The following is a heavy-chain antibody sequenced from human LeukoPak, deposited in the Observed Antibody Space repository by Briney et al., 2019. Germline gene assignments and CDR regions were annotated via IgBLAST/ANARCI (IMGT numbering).Heavy chain of an antibody. J-gene: IGHJ4*02. D-gene: IGHD1-26*01. CDR3: ARDESGSYAD. Sequence: PSQTLSLACTVSGGSISSGGYYWSWIRQPPGKGLEWIGYIYYSGSTNYNPSLKSRVTISVDTSKNQFSLKLSSVTAADTAVYYCARDESGSYADWGQGTLVTVSS. CDR2: IYYSGST. CDR1: GGSISSGGYY. V-gene: IGHV4-61*08.